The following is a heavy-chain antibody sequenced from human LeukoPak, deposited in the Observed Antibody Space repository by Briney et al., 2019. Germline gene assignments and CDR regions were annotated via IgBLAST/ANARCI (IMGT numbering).Heavy chain of an antibody. CDR1: GGSISSGDYY. CDR2: IYYSGST. Sequence: SQTLSLTCTVSGGSISSGDYYWSWLRQPPGQGLEWIVYIYYSGSTYYNPSLKSRVTISVDTTKNQFSLKLSSVTAAGTAVYYCARSHDNRWYTHRMDVWGQGTTVTVSS. J-gene: IGHJ6*02. D-gene: IGHD6-13*01. V-gene: IGHV4-30-4*08. CDR3: ARSHDNRWYTHRMDV.